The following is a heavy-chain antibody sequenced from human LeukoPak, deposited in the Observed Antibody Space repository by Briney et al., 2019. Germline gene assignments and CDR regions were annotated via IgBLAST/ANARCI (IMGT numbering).Heavy chain of an antibody. J-gene: IGHJ3*02. CDR2: IRQDGSEK. CDR3: ARVRYYDSSGYPAPNDAFDI. V-gene: IGHV3-7*01. CDR1: GFTFSSYA. Sequence: GGSLRLSCAASGFTFSSYAMSWVRQAPGKGLEWVANIRQDGSEKYYVDSVKGRFTISRDNAKNSLYLQMNSLRAEDTAVYYCARVRYYDSSGYPAPNDAFDIWGQGTMVTVSS. D-gene: IGHD3-22*01.